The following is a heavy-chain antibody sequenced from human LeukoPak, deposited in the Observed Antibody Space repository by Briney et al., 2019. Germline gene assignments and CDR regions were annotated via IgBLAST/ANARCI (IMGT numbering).Heavy chain of an antibody. CDR3: ARDGYGDYFHY. J-gene: IGHJ4*02. Sequence: ASVKVSCKTSGYTFTNYDLSWVRQAPGQGLEWMGWISAYNGDTDYAQKFQGRVTITADESTSTAYMELSSLRSEDTAVYYCARDGYGDYFHYWGQGTLVTVSS. CDR1: GYTFTNYD. V-gene: IGHV1-18*01. CDR2: ISAYNGDT. D-gene: IGHD4-17*01.